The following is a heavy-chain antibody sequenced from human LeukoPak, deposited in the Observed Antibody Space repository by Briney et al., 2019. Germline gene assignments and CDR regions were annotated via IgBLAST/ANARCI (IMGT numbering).Heavy chain of an antibody. CDR2: IIPIFGTA. D-gene: IGHD2-21*01. CDR3: ARVTDCGGDCYDY. V-gene: IGHV1-69*01. J-gene: IGHJ4*02. Sequence: ASVKVSCKASGGTFSSYAISWVRLAPGQGREWMGGIIPIFGTANYAQKFQGRVTITADESTSTAYMELSSLRSEDTAVYYCARVTDCGGDCYDYWGQGTLLTVSS. CDR1: GGTFSSYA.